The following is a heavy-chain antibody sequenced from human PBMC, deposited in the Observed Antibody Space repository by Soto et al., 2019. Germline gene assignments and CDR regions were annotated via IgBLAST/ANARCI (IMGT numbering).Heavy chain of an antibody. J-gene: IGHJ4*02. CDR2: IWYDGSTK. V-gene: IGHV3-33*01. D-gene: IGHD1-26*01. CDR1: GFTFGSYA. Sequence: QVQLVESGGGVVKSGRSLRLSCAASGFTFGSYAIHWVRQAPGKGLDWVTIIWYDGSTKHYADSVRGRFTISRDNSKNTVYLQMNSLRAEDTAVYYCARGGFRNASGFDSWGQGTPVTVSS. CDR3: ARGGFRNASGFDS.